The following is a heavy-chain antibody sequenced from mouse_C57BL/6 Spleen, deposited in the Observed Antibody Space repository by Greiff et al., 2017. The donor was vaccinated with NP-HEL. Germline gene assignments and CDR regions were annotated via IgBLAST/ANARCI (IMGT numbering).Heavy chain of an antibody. Sequence: EVKVVESGPGMVKPSQSLSLTCTVTGYSITSGYDWHWIRHFPGNKLEWMGYISYSGSTNYNPSLKSRISITHDTSKNHFFLKLNSVTTEDTATYYCARDNHYEGWYFDVWGTGTTVTVSS. CDR2: ISYSGST. J-gene: IGHJ1*03. D-gene: IGHD1-1*01. V-gene: IGHV3-1*01. CDR3: ARDNHYEGWYFDV. CDR1: GYSITSGYD.